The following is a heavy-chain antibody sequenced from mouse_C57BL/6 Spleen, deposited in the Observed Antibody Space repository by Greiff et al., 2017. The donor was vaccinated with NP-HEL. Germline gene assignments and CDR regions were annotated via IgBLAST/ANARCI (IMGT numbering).Heavy chain of an antibody. CDR2: IYPGDGDT. CDR3: ARRSASTTVVGDAMDY. D-gene: IGHD1-1*01. Sequence: VQLQQSGAELVKPGASVKISCKASGYAFSSYWMNWVKQRPGKGLEWIGQIYPGDGDTNYNGKFKGKATLTADKSSSTAYRQLSSLTSEDSAVYFGARRSASTTVVGDAMDYWGQGTSVTVSS. CDR1: GYAFSSYW. V-gene: IGHV1-80*01. J-gene: IGHJ4*01.